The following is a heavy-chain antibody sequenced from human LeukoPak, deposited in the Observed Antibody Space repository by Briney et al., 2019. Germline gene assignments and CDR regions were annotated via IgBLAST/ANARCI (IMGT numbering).Heavy chain of an antibody. Sequence: PGGSLRLSCAASGFTFDDYGMSWGRQVPGEGVEWGSGINWNGGSTGNADSVKGRFTISRDNAKNSLYLQMNSLRGEDTALYYCARGGLIQRHAFDTWGQGTMVTASS. CDR3: ARGGLIQRHAFDT. CDR2: INWNGGST. CDR1: GFTFDDYG. D-gene: IGHD1-1*01. V-gene: IGHV3-20*04. J-gene: IGHJ3*02.